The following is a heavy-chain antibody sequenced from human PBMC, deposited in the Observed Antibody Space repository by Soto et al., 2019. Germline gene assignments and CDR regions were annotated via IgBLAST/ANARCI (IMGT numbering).Heavy chain of an antibody. CDR1: GDSISSGGYY. V-gene: IGHV4-31*03. D-gene: IGHD2-15*01. Sequence: PSGTLSLTCSLSGDSISSGGYYWSWVRQHPGAGLEWIGYIYYSGSTYYNPSLKSRVTISVDTSKNQFSLKLSSVTAADTAVYYCARDREGCSGGSCSSVSSGDAFDIWGQGTMVT. J-gene: IGHJ3*02. CDR3: ARDREGCSGGSCSSVSSGDAFDI. CDR2: IYYSGST.